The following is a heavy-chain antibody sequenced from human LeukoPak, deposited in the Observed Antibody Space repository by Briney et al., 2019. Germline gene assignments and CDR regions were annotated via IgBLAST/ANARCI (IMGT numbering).Heavy chain of an antibody. D-gene: IGHD2/OR15-2a*01. CDR3: AREEEDSIGRFDI. CDR1: GGSISSGDYY. V-gene: IGHV4-30-4*08. Sequence: PSQTLSLTCTVSGGSISSGDYYWSWIRQPPGKGLEWIGYIYYSGSTYYNPSLKSRVTISVDTSKNQFSLKLSSVTAADTAVYYCAREEEDSIGRFDIWGQGTMVTVSS. J-gene: IGHJ3*02. CDR2: IYYSGST.